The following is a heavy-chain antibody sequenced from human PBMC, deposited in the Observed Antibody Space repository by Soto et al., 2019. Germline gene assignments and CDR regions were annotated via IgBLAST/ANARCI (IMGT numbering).Heavy chain of an antibody. CDR2: ISGSGGST. CDR1: GFTFSDHY. J-gene: IGHJ4*02. CDR3: AKDLVSGSPRYFDY. Sequence: GGSLRLSCAASGFTFSDHYMAWVRQAPGKGLEWVSAISGSGGSTYYADSVKGRFTISRDNSKNTLYLEMNSLRAEDTAVYYCAKDLVSGSPRYFDYWGQGTLVTVSS. D-gene: IGHD1-26*01. V-gene: IGHV3-23*01.